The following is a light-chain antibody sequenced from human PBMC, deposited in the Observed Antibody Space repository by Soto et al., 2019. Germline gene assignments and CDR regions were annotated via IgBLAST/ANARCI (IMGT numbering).Light chain of an antibody. J-gene: IGLJ2*01. V-gene: IGLV3-25*03. CDR3: QSADTSGTYSVV. CDR1: ALPKQY. Sequence: SYELTQPPSMSVSPGQTARITCSGDALPKQYAYWYQQKPGQAPVLMIFKDSERPSGIPERFSGSSSGTTVTLTISGVQAEDEADYYCQSADTSGTYSVVFGGGTKVTVL. CDR2: KDS.